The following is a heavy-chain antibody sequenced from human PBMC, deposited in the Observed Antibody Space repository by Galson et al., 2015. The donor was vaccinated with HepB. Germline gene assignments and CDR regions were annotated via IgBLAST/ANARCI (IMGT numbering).Heavy chain of an antibody. CDR3: ARDQEGIAAPGSSTNPWYFDL. D-gene: IGHD6-13*01. CDR1: GFTVSSNY. J-gene: IGHJ2*01. CDR2: LYSGGST. Sequence: SLRLSCAASGFTVSSNYMSWVRQAPGKGLEWVSILYSGGSTYYADSVKGRFTMSRDNSKNTLYLQMNSLRAEDTAAYYCARDQEGIAAPGSSTNPWYFDLWGRGTLVTVSS. V-gene: IGHV3-66*01.